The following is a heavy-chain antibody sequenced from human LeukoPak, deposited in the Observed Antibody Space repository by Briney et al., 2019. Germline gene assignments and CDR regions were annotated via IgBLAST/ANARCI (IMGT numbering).Heavy chain of an antibody. CDR2: IYYSGST. V-gene: IGHV4-30-4*08. J-gene: IGHJ3*02. D-gene: IGHD3-3*01. CDR3: ARDQYDFWSGNYTKAFDI. Sequence: SQTLSLTCTVSGCSISSGDYYWIWIRQPPGKGLEWIGYIYYSGSTYYNPSLKSRVTISVDTSKNQFSLKLSSVTAADTAVYYCARDQYDFWSGNYTKAFDIWGQGTMVTVSS. CDR1: GCSISSGDYY.